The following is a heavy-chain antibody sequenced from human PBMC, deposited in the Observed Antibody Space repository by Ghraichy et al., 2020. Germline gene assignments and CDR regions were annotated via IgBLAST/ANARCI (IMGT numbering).Heavy chain of an antibody. D-gene: IGHD3-10*01. CDR3: ARGESMTDFDY. CDR2: ISSSGSTI. CDR1: GFTFSDYY. J-gene: IGHJ4*02. V-gene: IGHV3-11*01. Sequence: LSLTCAASGFTFSDYYMSWIRQAPGKGLEWVSYISSSGSTIYYADSVKGRFTISRDNAKNSLYLQMNSLRAEDTAVYYCARGESMTDFDYWGQGTLVTVSS.